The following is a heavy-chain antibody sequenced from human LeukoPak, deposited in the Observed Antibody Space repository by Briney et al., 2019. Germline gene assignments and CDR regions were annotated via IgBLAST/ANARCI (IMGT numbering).Heavy chain of an antibody. J-gene: IGHJ4*02. V-gene: IGHV1-24*01. CDR2: FDPEDGET. CDR1: GYTLTELS. CDR3: ARASYGSGAYYFDY. D-gene: IGHD3-10*01. Sequence: ASVKVSCKVSGYTLTELSMHWVRQAPGKGLEWMGGFDPEDGETIYAQKFQGRVTMTRNTSISTAYMELSSLRSEDTAVYYCARASYGSGAYYFDYWGQGTLVTVSS.